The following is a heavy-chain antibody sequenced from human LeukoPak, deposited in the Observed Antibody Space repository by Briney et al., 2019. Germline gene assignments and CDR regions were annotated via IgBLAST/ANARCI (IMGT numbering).Heavy chain of an antibody. Sequence: SQTLSLTCAISGDSVSSNSAAWNWLRQSPSRGLEWLGRTYYRSKWYNDYAVSVKSRITINPDTSKNQFSLQLNSVTPEDTAVYYCARDIAVVVVAATYYYGMDVWGKGTTVTVSS. CDR2: TYYRSKWYN. CDR3: ARDIAVVVVAATYYYGMDV. J-gene: IGHJ6*04. CDR1: GDSVSSNSAA. D-gene: IGHD2-15*01. V-gene: IGHV6-1*01.